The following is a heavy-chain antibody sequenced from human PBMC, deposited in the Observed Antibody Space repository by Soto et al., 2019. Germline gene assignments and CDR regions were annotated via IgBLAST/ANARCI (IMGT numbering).Heavy chain of an antibody. V-gene: IGHV1-2*02. CDR3: ARLPGTAAAGKNWFDT. CDR1: GYTFTGYY. J-gene: IGHJ5*02. Sequence: ASVKVSCKASGYTFTGYYMHWVRQAPGQGLEWMGWINPNSGGTNYAQKFQGRVTMTRGTSISTAYMELSRLRSDDTAVYYCARLPGTAAAGKNWFDTWGQGTLVTVSP. CDR2: INPNSGGT. D-gene: IGHD6-13*01.